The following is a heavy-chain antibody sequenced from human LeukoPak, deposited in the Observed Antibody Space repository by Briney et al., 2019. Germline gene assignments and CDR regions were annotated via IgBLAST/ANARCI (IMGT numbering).Heavy chain of an antibody. J-gene: IGHJ6*03. Sequence: SETLSLTCTVSGGSISDYYWSWIRQPAGEGLEWIGRIYASGNTNYNPSLKSRVTMSLDTSKNQFSLKLNSVTAADTAVYYCARGPYSQYYYYHYMDVWGKGTTVTVSS. CDR2: IYASGNT. D-gene: IGHD6-13*01. CDR3: ARGPYSQYYYYHYMDV. CDR1: GGSISDYY. V-gene: IGHV4-4*07.